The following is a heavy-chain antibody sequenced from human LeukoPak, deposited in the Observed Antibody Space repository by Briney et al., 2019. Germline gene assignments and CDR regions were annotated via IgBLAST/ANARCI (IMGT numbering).Heavy chain of an antibody. V-gene: IGHV3-48*03. CDR2: ISSSGGTI. D-gene: IGHD3-16*01. J-gene: IGHJ4*02. CDR1: GFTFSSYE. Sequence: QPGRSLRLSCAASGFTFSSYEMNWVRQAPGKGLEWVSYISSSGGTIYYADSVKGRFTISRDNAKNSLYLQMNSLRAEDTAVYYCASIVSLGYWGQGTLVTVSS. CDR3: ASIVSLGY.